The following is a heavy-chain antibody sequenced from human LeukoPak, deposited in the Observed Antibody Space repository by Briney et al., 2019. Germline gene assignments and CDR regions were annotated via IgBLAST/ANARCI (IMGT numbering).Heavy chain of an antibody. V-gene: IGHV3-33*01. CDR3: ARDLNAAKNGLHYGADC. J-gene: IGHJ4*02. D-gene: IGHD3-16*01. CDR1: GFTFSSYG. Sequence: PGGSLRLSCEASGFTFSSYGMHWVRQAPGKGLEWVAFISFDGNERYYVDSMRGRFTISRDNSKNTVDLQMDSLRAEDTAVYYCARDLNAAKNGLHYGADCWGQGSLVIVSS. CDR2: ISFDGNER.